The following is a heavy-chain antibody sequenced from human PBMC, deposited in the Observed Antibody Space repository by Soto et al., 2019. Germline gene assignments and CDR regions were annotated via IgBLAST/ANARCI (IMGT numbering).Heavy chain of an antibody. Sequence: QVQLVESGGGVVPPGRSLRLSCAASGFTFSSYGMHWVRQAPGKGLEWVAVISHDGSNKYYADSVKGRVTISRDNSKNTLYLQMNSLRAEDTAVYYCVKDGTPYGSGSYFDYWGQGTLVTVSS. J-gene: IGHJ4*02. CDR2: ISHDGSNK. CDR3: VKDGTPYGSGSYFDY. V-gene: IGHV3-30*18. D-gene: IGHD3-10*01. CDR1: GFTFSSYG.